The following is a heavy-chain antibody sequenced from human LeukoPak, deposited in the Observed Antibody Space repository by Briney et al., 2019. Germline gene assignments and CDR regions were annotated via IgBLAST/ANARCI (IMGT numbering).Heavy chain of an antibody. CDR2: ISFDGSSE. CDR3: AKDLVRGSTTCLDY. D-gene: IGHD2-2*01. CDR1: GFAFSVYA. J-gene: IGHJ4*02. Sequence: PGRSLRLSCAASGFAFSVYAIHWVRQAPGKGLEWVALISFDGSSEYYADSVKGRFTISRDNSKNTLYLQMNSLRAEDTAVYFCAKDLVRGSTTCLDYWGQGTLVTVSS. V-gene: IGHV3-30*01.